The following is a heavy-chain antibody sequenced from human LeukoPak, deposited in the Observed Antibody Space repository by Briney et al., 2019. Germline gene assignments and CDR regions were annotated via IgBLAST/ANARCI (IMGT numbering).Heavy chain of an antibody. D-gene: IGHD3-9*01. J-gene: IGHJ4*02. CDR3: ARWALTGYYRALEY. CDR2: INAGNGNT. Sequence: ASVKVSCKASGYTFTSYAMHWVRQAPGQRLEWMGWINAGNGNTKYSQKFQGRVTITRDTSASTAYMELSSLRSEDTAVYYCARWALTGYYRALEYWGQETLVTVSS. CDR1: GYTFTSYA. V-gene: IGHV1-3*01.